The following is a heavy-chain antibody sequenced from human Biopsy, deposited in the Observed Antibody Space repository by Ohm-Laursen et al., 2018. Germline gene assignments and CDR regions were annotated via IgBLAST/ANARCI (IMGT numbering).Heavy chain of an antibody. CDR1: GGSFSDDY. V-gene: IGHV4-34*01. Sequence: GTLSLTCDVYGGSFSDDYWTWIRQPPGKGLEWIGEINHGGTTKYYNPSLRSRASISKDTSKNQFSLRLTSVSAADTAVYYCARGRNYIWGNEPWDWGQGTLVTVSS. J-gene: IGHJ1*01. CDR2: INHGGTT. CDR3: ARGRNYIWGNEPWD. D-gene: IGHD3-16*01.